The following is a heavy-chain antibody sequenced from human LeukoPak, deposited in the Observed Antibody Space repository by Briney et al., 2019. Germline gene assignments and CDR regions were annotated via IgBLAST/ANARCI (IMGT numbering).Heavy chain of an antibody. J-gene: IGHJ4*02. CDR2: IIPILGIA. D-gene: IGHD3-22*01. V-gene: IGHV1-69*04. Sequence: GASVKVSCTASGVTLSSYAISWGPQAPGQGLEWMGRIIPILGIANYTQKFQGRVTITADKSTSTAYREMSRLRSEDTAVYYCAGGYESSGYQTLGWGQGTLVTVSS. CDR3: AGGYESSGYQTLG. CDR1: GVTLSSYA.